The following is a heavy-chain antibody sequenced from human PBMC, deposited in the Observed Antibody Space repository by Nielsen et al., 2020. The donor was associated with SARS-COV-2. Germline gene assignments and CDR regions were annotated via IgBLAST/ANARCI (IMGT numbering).Heavy chain of an antibody. CDR1: GGSISSSNW. Sequence: SETLSLTCAVSGGSISSSNWWSRVRQPPGKGLEWIGEIYHSGSTNYNPSLKSRVTISVDTSKNQFSLKLSSVTAADTAVYYCARVGLDSSGYPAAFDIWGQGTMVTVSS. J-gene: IGHJ3*02. D-gene: IGHD3-22*01. CDR3: ARVGLDSSGYPAAFDI. CDR2: IYHSGST. V-gene: IGHV4-4*02.